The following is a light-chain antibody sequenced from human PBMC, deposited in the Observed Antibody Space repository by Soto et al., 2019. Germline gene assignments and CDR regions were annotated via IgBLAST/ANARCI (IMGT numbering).Light chain of an antibody. V-gene: IGKV1-33*01. Sequence: SACSLSSNIKDRVTITCQASQDISNYLNWYQQKPGKAPKLLIYDASNLETGVPSRFSGSGSGTDFTVSISGLQPEDIATYYCHQYDNLITFAQGTRLEIK. CDR2: DAS. CDR1: QDISNY. CDR3: HQYDNLIT. J-gene: IGKJ5*01.